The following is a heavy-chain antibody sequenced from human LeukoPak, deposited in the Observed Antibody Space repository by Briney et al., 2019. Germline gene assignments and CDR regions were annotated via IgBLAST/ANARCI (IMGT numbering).Heavy chain of an antibody. CDR1: GFTFSSYG. D-gene: IGHD3-16*01. J-gene: IGHJ3*02. CDR2: ISYDGSNK. CDR3: AKSIRGLPGAFDI. V-gene: IGHV3-30*18. Sequence: GGSLRLSCAASGFTFSSYGMHWVRQAPGKGLEWVAVISYDGSNKYYADSVKGRFTISRDNSKNTLYLQMNSLRAEDTAVYYCAKSIRGLPGAFDIWGQGTMVTVST.